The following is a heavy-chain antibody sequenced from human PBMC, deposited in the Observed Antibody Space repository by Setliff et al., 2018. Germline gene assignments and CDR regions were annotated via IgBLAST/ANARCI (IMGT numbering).Heavy chain of an antibody. CDR2: INDSGNT. D-gene: IGHD3-3*01. Sequence: SETLSLTCTVYGGSFTNYYWGWIRQSPAKGLEWIGEINDSGNTNYSPSLKSRLTISIDASTNQFSLKLYSVTAADTAVYYCRYWGGYYNNDYWGQGTLVTVSS. V-gene: IGHV4-34*01. J-gene: IGHJ4*02. CDR3: RYWGGYYNNDY. CDR1: GGSFTNYY.